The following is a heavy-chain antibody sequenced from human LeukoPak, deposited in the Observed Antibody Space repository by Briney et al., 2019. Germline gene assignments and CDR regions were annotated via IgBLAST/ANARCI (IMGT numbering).Heavy chain of an antibody. J-gene: IGHJ4*02. CDR3: AREAEQWLITGGFDY. CDR2: IYTSGST. D-gene: IGHD6-19*01. V-gene: IGHV4-61*02. CDR1: GGSISSGSYY. Sequence: SQTLSLTCAVSGGSISSGSYYWSWIRQPAGKGLEWIGRIYTSGSTNYNPSLKSRVTISVDTSKNQFSLKLSSVTAADTAVYYCAREAEQWLITGGFDYWGQGTLVTVSS.